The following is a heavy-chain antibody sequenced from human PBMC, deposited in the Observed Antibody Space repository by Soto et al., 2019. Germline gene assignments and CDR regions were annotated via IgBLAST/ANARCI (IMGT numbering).Heavy chain of an antibody. CDR2: MNPNSGNT. CDR1: GYTFTSYD. V-gene: IGHV1-8*01. CDR3: ARKGGSRRANWFDP. D-gene: IGHD6-13*01. J-gene: IGHJ5*02. Sequence: QVQLVQSGAEVKKPGASVKVSCKASGYTFTSYDINWVRQATGQGLEWMGWMNPNSGNTGYAQKFQGRVTMTRNTSISTGYMEVSSLRSEDTAVYYCARKGGSRRANWFDPWGQGTLVTVSS.